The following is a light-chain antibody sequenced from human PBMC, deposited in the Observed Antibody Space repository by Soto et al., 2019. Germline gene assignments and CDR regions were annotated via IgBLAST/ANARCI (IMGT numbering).Light chain of an antibody. J-gene: IGKJ5*01. CDR2: DAS. Sequence: EIVLTQSPGTLSLSPGERATLSCRASQSVSSSYLAWYQQKPGQAPRLLIDDASNRATGIPARFSGSGSGTDFTLTISSLEPEDFAVYYCQHRSNWPPFTFGQGTRLEIK. CDR1: QSVSSSY. V-gene: IGKV3D-20*02. CDR3: QHRSNWPPFT.